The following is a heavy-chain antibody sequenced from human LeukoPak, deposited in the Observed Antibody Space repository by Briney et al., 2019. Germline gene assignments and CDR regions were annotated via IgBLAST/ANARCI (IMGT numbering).Heavy chain of an antibody. V-gene: IGHV4-59*01. CDR3: ARARRWNAAVEGWWFDP. J-gene: IGHJ5*02. CDR2: IYYSGST. D-gene: IGHD1-1*01. CDR1: GGSISNYY. Sequence: SEILSLTCSVSGGSISNYYWSWIRQSPVKGLEWIGFIYYSGSTNYNPSLKSRVTISVDTSKNQFSLKLSSVTAADTAVYYCARARRWNAAVEGWWFDPWGQGTLVTVSS.